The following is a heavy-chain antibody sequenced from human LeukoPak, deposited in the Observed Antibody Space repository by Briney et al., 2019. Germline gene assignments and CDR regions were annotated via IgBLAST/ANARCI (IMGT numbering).Heavy chain of an antibody. D-gene: IGHD5-12*01. Sequence: GGSLRLSCAASGFTLSSYEMNWVRQALGKGLEWVSYISSSGSTIYYADSVKGRFTISRDNAKNSLYLQMNSLRAEDTAVYYCAREGLAYFDYWGQGTLVTVSS. J-gene: IGHJ4*02. CDR1: GFTLSSYE. CDR2: ISSSGSTI. CDR3: AREGLAYFDY. V-gene: IGHV3-48*03.